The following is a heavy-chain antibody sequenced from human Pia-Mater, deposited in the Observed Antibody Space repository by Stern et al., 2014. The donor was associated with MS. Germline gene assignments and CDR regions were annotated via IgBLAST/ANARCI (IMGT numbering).Heavy chain of an antibody. J-gene: IGHJ5*02. CDR1: GGSISSSSYY. D-gene: IGHD3-22*01. CDR2: IYYSGST. Sequence: VQLVESGPGLVKPSETLSLTCTVSGGSISSSSYYWGWIRQPPGKGLEWIGRIYYSGSTYYNPSLNSRATIAGDPSKNHFSLKRSSVTAADTAVYYCARWAYSSGWYNWFDPWGQGTLVTVSS. V-gene: IGHV4-39*01. CDR3: ARWAYSSGWYNWFDP.